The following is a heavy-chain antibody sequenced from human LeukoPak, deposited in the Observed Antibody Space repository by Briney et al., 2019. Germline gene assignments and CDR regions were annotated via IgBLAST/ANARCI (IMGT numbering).Heavy chain of an antibody. V-gene: IGHV1-46*01. CDR3: ARAGYSSSWPSHRRYYYYMDV. CDR1: GYTFTSYY. Sequence: ASVKVSCKASGYTFTSYYMHWVRQAPGQGLEWMGIINPSGGSTSYAQKFQGRVTLTRDMSTSTVYMELSSLRSEDTAVYYCARAGYSSSWPSHRRYYYYMDVWGKGTTVTVSS. D-gene: IGHD6-13*01. CDR2: INPSGGST. J-gene: IGHJ6*03.